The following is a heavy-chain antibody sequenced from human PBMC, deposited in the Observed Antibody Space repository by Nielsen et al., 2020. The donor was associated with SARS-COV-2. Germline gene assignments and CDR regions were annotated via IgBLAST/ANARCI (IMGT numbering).Heavy chain of an antibody. Sequence: GGSLRLSCAASGFTFSSYWMHWVRQAPGKGLVWVSRINSDGSSTSYADSVKGRFTISRDNAKNTLYLQMNSLRAEDTAVYYCARPPIKTFYYDSSGVNWGQGTLVTVSS. CDR3: ARPPIKTFYYDSSGVN. J-gene: IGHJ4*02. V-gene: IGHV3-74*01. CDR2: INSDGSST. D-gene: IGHD3-22*01. CDR1: GFTFSSYW.